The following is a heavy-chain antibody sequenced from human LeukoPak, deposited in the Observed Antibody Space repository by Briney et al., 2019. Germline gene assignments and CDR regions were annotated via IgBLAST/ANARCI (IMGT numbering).Heavy chain of an antibody. CDR1: GGTFSSYA. D-gene: IGHD5-24*01. J-gene: IGHJ4*02. CDR3: ARGPARWLQSTYYFDY. Sequence: GASVKVSCKASGGTFSSYAISWVRQAPGQGLEWMGGIIPIFGTANYAQKFQGRVTITADESTSTAYMELSSLRSEDTAVYYCARGPARWLQSTYYFDYWGQGTLVIVSS. V-gene: IGHV1-69*13. CDR2: IIPIFGTA.